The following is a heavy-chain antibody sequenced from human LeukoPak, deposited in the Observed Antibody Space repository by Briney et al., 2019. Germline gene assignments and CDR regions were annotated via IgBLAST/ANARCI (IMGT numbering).Heavy chain of an antibody. CDR1: GFTFSSYG. CDR3: ARGAQWPY. CDR2: ISSSSNIM. J-gene: IGHJ4*02. D-gene: IGHD6-19*01. V-gene: IGHV3-48*01. Sequence: PGGSLRLSCAASGFTFSSYGMNWVRQAPGKGLEWVSYISSSSNIMNYADSVKGRFTTSRDNAKNSLYLQVNSLRVEDTAVYYCARGAQWPYWGQGTLVTVSS.